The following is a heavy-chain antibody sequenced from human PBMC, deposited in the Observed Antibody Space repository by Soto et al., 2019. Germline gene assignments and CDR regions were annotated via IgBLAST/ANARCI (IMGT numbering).Heavy chain of an antibody. CDR1: GGTFSSYA. D-gene: IGHD7-27*01. V-gene: IGHV1-69*12. CDR3: ARDPDLGAFDV. J-gene: IGHJ3*01. Sequence: QVQLVQSGAEVKKPGSSVKVSCKASGGTFSSYAISWVRQAPGQGLEWMGGIIPIFGTANYAQKFQGRVTITADESTSTAYMELGSLRSDDAAVYYGARDPDLGAFDVWGQGTMVTVSS. CDR2: IIPIFGTA.